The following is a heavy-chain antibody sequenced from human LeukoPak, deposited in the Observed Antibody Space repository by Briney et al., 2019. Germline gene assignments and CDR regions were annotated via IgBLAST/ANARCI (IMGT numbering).Heavy chain of an antibody. CDR3: ARSTTPLHYFDY. V-gene: IGHV3-21*01. D-gene: IGHD1-1*01. CDR2: ISSSSSYI. Sequence: GGSLRLSCAASGFTFSSYSMNWVRQAPGKGLEWVSSISSSSSYIYYADSVKGRFTISRDNAKNSLYLQMNSLRAEDTAVYYCARSTTPLHYFDYWGQGTLVTVSS. J-gene: IGHJ4*02. CDR1: GFTFSSYS.